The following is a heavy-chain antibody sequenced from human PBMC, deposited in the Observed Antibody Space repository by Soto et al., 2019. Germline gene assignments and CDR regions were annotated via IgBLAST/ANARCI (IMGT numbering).Heavy chain of an antibody. Sequence: GGSLRLSCAASGFTFSNAWMSWVRQAPGKGLEWVGRIKSKTDGGTTDYAAPVKGRFTISRDDSKNTLYLQMNSLKTEDTAVYYCTTVSPLLWFGECTTPPPDYWGQGTLVTVSS. CDR2: IKSKTDGGTT. D-gene: IGHD3-10*01. CDR3: TTVSPLLWFGECTTPPPDY. J-gene: IGHJ4*02. CDR1: GFTFSNAW. V-gene: IGHV3-15*01.